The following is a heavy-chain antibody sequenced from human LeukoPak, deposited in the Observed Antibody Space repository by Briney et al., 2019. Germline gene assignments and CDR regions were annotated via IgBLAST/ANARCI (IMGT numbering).Heavy chain of an antibody. D-gene: IGHD6-6*01. CDR1: GGSISSHY. V-gene: IGHV4-59*11. CDR2: IYYSGST. CDR3: ARFHSSIAARPEYYYYYYMDV. Sequence: SETLSLTCTVSGGSISSHYWSWIRQPPGKGLEWIGYIYYSGSTNYNPSLKSRVTISVDTSKNQFSLKLSSVTAADTAVYYCARFHSSIAARPEYYYYYYMDVWGKGTTVTVSS. J-gene: IGHJ6*03.